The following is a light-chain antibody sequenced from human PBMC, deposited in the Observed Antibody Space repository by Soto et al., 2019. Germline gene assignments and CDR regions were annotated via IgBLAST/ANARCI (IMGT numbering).Light chain of an antibody. CDR3: QQRSNWPPIT. J-gene: IGKJ5*01. V-gene: IGKV3-11*01. CDR1: QSVSSY. Sequence: EIVLTQSPATLSLAAGERATLSSRASQSVSSYLAWYQQKPGQAPRLLIYDASNRATGIPARFSGSGSGTDFTLTISSLEPEDFAVYYCQQRSNWPPITFGQGTRLEI. CDR2: DAS.